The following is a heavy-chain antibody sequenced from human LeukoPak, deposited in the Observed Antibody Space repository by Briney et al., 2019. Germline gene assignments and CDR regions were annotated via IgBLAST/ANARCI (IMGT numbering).Heavy chain of an antibody. V-gene: IGHV3-21*01. CDR1: GFTFSSYS. D-gene: IGHD4-23*01. CDR2: ISSSSSYI. Sequence: GGSLGLSCAASGFTFSSYSMNWVRQAPGKGLEWVSSISSSSSYIYYADSVKGRFTISRDNAKSSLYLQMNSLRAEDTAVYYCASPYGGNRGDAFDIWGQGTMVTVSS. J-gene: IGHJ3*02. CDR3: ASPYGGNRGDAFDI.